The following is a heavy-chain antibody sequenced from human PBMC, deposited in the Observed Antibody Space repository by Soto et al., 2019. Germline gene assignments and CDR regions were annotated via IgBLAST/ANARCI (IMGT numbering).Heavy chain of an antibody. J-gene: IGHJ4*02. CDR3: ATRTFGVEY. V-gene: IGHV3-23*01. CDR2: ISGTSPST. D-gene: IGHD3-3*01. CDR1: GFTFSAYA. Sequence: EVQLLESGGGLVQPGGSLRLSCAASGFTFSAYAMSWVRQAPGKGLEWVSAISGTSPSTYYADSVQGRFIISTDSSRKTLFLQMNTLRAEDTAVYFCATRTFGVEYWGQGTLVTVSS.